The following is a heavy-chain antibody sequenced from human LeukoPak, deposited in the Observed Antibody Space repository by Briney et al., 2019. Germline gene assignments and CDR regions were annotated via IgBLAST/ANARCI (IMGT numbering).Heavy chain of an antibody. V-gene: IGHV1-18*01. Sequence: ASVTLSCKASGYTFTSYGISWVRRAPGQGLEWMGWISACIGNTKYAQKIQGRVTMTTDTSTSTAYMELRSLRSDDTAVYYCARDGGSCSIAFDIWGQGTMVTVSS. CDR3: ARDGGSCSIAFDI. J-gene: IGHJ3*02. CDR2: ISACIGNT. D-gene: IGHD2-15*01. CDR1: GYTFTSYG.